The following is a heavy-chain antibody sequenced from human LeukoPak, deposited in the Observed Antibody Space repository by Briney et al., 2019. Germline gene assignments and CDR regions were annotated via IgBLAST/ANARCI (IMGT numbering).Heavy chain of an antibody. CDR1: GFTFNNYA. J-gene: IGHJ6*03. D-gene: IGHD1-26*01. V-gene: IGHV3-11*01. CDR3: AREAEIVGATSRYYYYYMDV. CDR2: ISSSGSTI. Sequence: PGGSLRLSCAASGFTFNNYAASWVRQAPGKGLEWVSYISSSGSTIYYADSVKGRFTISRDNAKNSLYLQMNSLRAEDTAVYYCAREAEIVGATSRYYYYYMDVWGKGTTVTVSS.